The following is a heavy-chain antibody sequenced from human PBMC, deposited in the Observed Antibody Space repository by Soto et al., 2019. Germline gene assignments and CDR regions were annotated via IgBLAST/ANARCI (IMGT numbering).Heavy chain of an antibody. CDR2: IIPILGIA. Sequence: QVQLVQSGAEVKKPGSSVKVSCKASGGTFSSYTISWVRQAPGQGLEWMGRIIPILGIANYAQKFQGRVTITAKKSSSTAYMELSRLRTEETALYYCARDNWNDGPLSSQYYFDFWGQGTLVTVSS. V-gene: IGHV1-69*08. J-gene: IGHJ4*02. CDR1: GGTFSSYT. D-gene: IGHD1-1*01. CDR3: ARDNWNDGPLSSQYYFDF.